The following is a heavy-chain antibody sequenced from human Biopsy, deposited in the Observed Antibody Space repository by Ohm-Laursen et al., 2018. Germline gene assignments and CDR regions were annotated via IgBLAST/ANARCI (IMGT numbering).Heavy chain of an antibody. Sequence: VKISCKAPGGTFSNYGVNWVRQAPGQGLEWLGGNIPILGTGNYAQKFQDRVTVDADTSTSTATMELRSLRSDDTAVYYCATKLTGYFHHWGQGTLVIVSS. D-gene: IGHD3-9*01. J-gene: IGHJ1*01. CDR3: ATKLTGYFHH. V-gene: IGHV1-69*06. CDR2: NIPILGTG. CDR1: GGTFSNYG.